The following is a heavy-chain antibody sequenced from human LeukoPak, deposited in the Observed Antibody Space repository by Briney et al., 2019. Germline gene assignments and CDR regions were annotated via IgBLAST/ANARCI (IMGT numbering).Heavy chain of an antibody. J-gene: IGHJ6*03. CDR1: GFTFSNYW. CDR2: NNLDGSTT. V-gene: IGHV3-74*01. CDR3: ARDKTVSALRRDYMDV. Sequence: PGGPLRLSCVASGFTFSNYWMHWVRHVPGKGLVWVSRNNLDGSTTTYADSVKGRYTISRDNAKNTLYLQMNSLRAEDTALYYCARDKTVSALRRDYMDVWGKGTTVTVSS. D-gene: IGHD4-17*01.